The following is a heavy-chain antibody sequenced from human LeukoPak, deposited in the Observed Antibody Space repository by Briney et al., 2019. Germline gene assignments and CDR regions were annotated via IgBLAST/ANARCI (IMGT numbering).Heavy chain of an antibody. V-gene: IGHV3-66*04. CDR1: GFTVGSND. Sequence: GGSLRLSCAASGFTVGSNDMTWVRQPPGKGLEWVSVTYSGGSTYYADSVKGRFTISRDNSKNTLYLQMNSLRAEDTAVYYCARRQSGSSGCPNFDYWGQGTLVTVSS. D-gene: IGHD6-19*01. CDR3: ARRQSGSSGCPNFDY. CDR2: TYSGGST. J-gene: IGHJ4*02.